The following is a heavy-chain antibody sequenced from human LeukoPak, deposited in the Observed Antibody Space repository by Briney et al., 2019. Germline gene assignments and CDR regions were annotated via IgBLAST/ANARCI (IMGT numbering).Heavy chain of an antibody. CDR1: GFTFISYD. CDR3: ARAFYGGKPLTRYMDV. J-gene: IGHJ6*03. D-gene: IGHD4-23*01. V-gene: IGHV3-13*01. CDR2: VGRYVDT. Sequence: GGSLRLSCTTSGFTFISYDMHWVRQVIGKGLELSSAVGRYVDTYYSDSLKCRFTISRANTKNSFYLQMSTLRAGDTDVYYCARAFYGGKPLTRYMDVWGKGTTVTVSS.